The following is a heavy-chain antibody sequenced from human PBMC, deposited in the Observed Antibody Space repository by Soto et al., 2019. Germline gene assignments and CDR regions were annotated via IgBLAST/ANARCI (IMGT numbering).Heavy chain of an antibody. CDR3: AGEDCSGGTCSGAVDI. V-gene: IGHV4-59*01. J-gene: IGHJ3*02. D-gene: IGHD2-15*01. Sequence: QVKLQDSGPGLGKPSESLSLSCTVSAGPISSYYWFWIRQPPGERLEYIGYIYYSGSTNYNPSLKSRLTISIDTSKNQFSLKLTSLTPTDTAIYYCAGEDCSGGTCSGAVDIWGQGTMVTVSS. CDR2: IYYSGST. CDR1: AGPISSYY.